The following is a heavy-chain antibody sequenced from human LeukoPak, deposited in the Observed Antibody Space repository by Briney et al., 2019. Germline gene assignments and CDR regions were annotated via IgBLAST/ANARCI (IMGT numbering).Heavy chain of an antibody. CDR1: GFGVHTFA. J-gene: IGHJ4*02. D-gene: IGHD3-10*01. V-gene: IGHV3-23*01. CDR2: ITKYDGRL. CDR3: VHGWASYGSGSSEFFGY. Sequence: GGSLRLSCAVSGFGVHTFAMSWVRLAPGKGLEWLASITKYDGRLYSADSVKGRFTISRNNSKNTLYLQMNSLRVEDTAVYYCVHGWASYGSGSSEFFGYWGQGSLVTVSS.